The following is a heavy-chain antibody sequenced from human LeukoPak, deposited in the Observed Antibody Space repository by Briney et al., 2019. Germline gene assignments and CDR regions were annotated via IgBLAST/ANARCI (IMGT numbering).Heavy chain of an antibody. Sequence: SETLSLTCTVSGGSISGSTYYWGWIRQTPGKGLEWIGSIYYSGSTYYNPSLKSRVTISVDTSKNQFSLKLSSVTAADTAVYYCAREVVTMVRGVIITGYYYYYMDVWGKGTTVTISS. J-gene: IGHJ6*03. CDR2: IYYSGST. CDR1: GGSISGSTYY. V-gene: IGHV4-39*07. D-gene: IGHD3-10*01. CDR3: AREVVTMVRGVIITGYYYYYMDV.